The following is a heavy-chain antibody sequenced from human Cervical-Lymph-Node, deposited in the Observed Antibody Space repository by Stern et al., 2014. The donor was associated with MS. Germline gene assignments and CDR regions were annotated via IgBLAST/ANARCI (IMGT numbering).Heavy chain of an antibody. D-gene: IGHD1-1*01. CDR1: GYTFTNTG. J-gene: IGHJ4*02. Sequence: QVQLVQSGAEVKKPGASVKVSCKASGYTFTNTGINWVRLAPGQGPEWMGWVSTYNGNTKYAQKLRGRVSITTATSTSTAYMELRSLRSDDTAVYYCARGDDKTSYDYWGQGTLVTVSS. CDR3: ARGDDKTSYDY. CDR2: VSTYNGNT. V-gene: IGHV1-18*01.